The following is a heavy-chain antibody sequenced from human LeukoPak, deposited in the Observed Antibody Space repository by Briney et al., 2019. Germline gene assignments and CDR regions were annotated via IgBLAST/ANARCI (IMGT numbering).Heavy chain of an antibody. CDR2: IYSGGST. V-gene: IGHV3-53*01. Sequence: PGGSLRLSCAASGFTVSSNYMSWVRQAPGKGLEWVSVIYSGGSTYYADSVMGRFTISRDNSKNTLYPQMNSLRAEDTAVYYCARVLREMATLTFDYWGPGTLVTVSS. J-gene: IGHJ4*02. CDR3: ARVLREMATLTFDY. CDR1: GFTVSSNY. D-gene: IGHD5-24*01.